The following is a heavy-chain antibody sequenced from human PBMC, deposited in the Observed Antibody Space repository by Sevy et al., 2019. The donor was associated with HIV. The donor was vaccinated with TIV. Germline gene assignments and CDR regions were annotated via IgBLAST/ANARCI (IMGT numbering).Heavy chain of an antibody. CDR2: IFPGDSNT. CDR3: ARLDYGDSDAIDF. V-gene: IGHV5-51*01. J-gene: IGHJ3*01. CDR1: GYSFITYW. D-gene: IGHD4-17*01. Sequence: GESLKISCQGSGYSFITYWIGWVRQMPGKGLEWVGIIFPGDSNTSYSPSFQGQVTISADRSISTAYLQWSSLKASDTAIYYCARLDYGDSDAIDFWGQGTMVTVSS.